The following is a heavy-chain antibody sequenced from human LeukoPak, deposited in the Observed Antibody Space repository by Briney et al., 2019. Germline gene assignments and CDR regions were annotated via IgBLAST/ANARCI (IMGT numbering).Heavy chain of an antibody. Sequence: GGSLRLSCAASGFTFSSYAMSWVRQAPGQGLEWVSAISGSGGSTYYADSVKGRFTISRDNSKNTLYLQMNSLRAEDTAVYYCAKDGSPYCSGGSCYFFDYWGQGTLVTVSS. CDR2: ISGSGGST. J-gene: IGHJ4*02. D-gene: IGHD2-15*01. V-gene: IGHV3-23*01. CDR1: GFTFSSYA. CDR3: AKDGSPYCSGGSCYFFDY.